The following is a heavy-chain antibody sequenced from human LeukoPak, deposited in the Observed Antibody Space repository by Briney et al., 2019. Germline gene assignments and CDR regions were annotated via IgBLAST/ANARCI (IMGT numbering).Heavy chain of an antibody. V-gene: IGHV3-30*18. CDR3: AKGTRYSSSWLDY. Sequence: PGRSLRLSCAASGFTFSSYGMHWVRQAPGKGLEWVAVISYDGSNKYYADSVKGRFTISRDNSKNTLYLQMNSLRAEDMAVYYCAKGTRYSSSWLDYWGQGTLVTVSS. J-gene: IGHJ4*02. D-gene: IGHD6-13*01. CDR1: GFTFSSYG. CDR2: ISYDGSNK.